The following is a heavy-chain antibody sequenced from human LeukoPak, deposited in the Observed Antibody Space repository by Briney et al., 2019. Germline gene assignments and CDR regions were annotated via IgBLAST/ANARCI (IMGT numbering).Heavy chain of an antibody. D-gene: IGHD5-24*01. CDR2: ISYDGSNE. CDR3: AREAADGYVFGEFDP. Sequence: GGSLRLSCAASGFTFSSYVMHWVRQAPGKGLGWVAIISYDGSNEYYADSVKGRFTISRDNSKNTLYLQMNSLRAADTAVYYCAREAADGYVFGEFDPWGQGTLVTVSS. J-gene: IGHJ5*02. V-gene: IGHV3-30*04. CDR1: GFTFSSYV.